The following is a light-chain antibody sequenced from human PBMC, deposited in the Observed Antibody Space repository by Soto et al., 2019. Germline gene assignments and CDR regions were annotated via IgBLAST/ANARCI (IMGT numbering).Light chain of an antibody. CDR3: QQYNNWPLT. V-gene: IGKV3-15*01. J-gene: IGKJ4*01. Sequence: EIVMTQSPATLSVSPGERATLPCRASQSVSSNLAWYQQKPGQAPRLLIYGASTRATGIPAKFSGSGSGTEFTLTISSLQSEDFAVYYCQQYNNWPLTFGRGTKV. CDR2: GAS. CDR1: QSVSSN.